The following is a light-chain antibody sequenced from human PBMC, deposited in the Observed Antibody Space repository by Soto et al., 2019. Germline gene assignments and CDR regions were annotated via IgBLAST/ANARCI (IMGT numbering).Light chain of an antibody. CDR3: QQYNNWPFT. V-gene: IGKV3-15*01. CDR1: QSVSSN. J-gene: IGKJ3*01. CDR2: SAF. Sequence: ERVMTQSPATLSVSPGERVTLSCRASQSVSSNLAWYQQKPGQAPRLLIYSAFFSATGIPSRFSGSGSGTEFTLTISSLQSEDFAVYFCQQYNNWPFTFGPGTKVDIK.